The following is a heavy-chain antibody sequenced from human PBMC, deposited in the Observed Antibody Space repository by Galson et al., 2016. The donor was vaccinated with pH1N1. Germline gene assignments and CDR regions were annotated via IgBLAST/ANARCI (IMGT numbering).Heavy chain of an antibody. CDR2: ISRSVTNI. CDR3: ARDLGYAYGFYYYYYMDV. V-gene: IGHV3-48*04. D-gene: IGHD5-18*01. Sequence: SLRLSCAASGFSLSSYSMNWARQAPGKGLEWVSYISRSVTNIYYAGSVKGRFTISRDTAKNSLYLQMDSLRLDDTAVYFCARDLGYAYGFYYYYYMDVWGKGTTVTVSS. J-gene: IGHJ6*03. CDR1: GFSLSSYS.